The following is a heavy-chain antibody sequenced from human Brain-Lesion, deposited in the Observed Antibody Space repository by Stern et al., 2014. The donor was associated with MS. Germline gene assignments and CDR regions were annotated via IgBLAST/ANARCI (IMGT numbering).Heavy chain of an antibody. V-gene: IGHV3-74*02. J-gene: IGHJ5*01. CDR1: GFTFSNYW. D-gene: IGHD3-10*01. Sequence: EVQLVQSGGGLVQPGGSLRLSCAASGFTFSNYWMHWVRQAPGKGLVWVSRVNNDGRRTSYADSVKGRFTMSRDNAKNTLYLQMNSLRVEDTAIYHCARGERWFDSWGQGTLVTVSS. CDR2: VNNDGRRT. CDR3: ARGERWFDS.